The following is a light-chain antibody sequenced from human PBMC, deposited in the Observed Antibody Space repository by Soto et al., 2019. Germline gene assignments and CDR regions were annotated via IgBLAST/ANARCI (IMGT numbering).Light chain of an antibody. CDR3: QQYSSSPRT. J-gene: IGKJ1*01. CDR1: QSVSSNF. CDR2: GAS. Sequence: EIVLTKSPGTLSLSPGERATLSCRASQSVSSNFLAWYQQKPGQAPSLFIYGASNRAAGIPDRFSGSGSGADFTLTISRLEPEDFALYYCQQYSSSPRTFGQGTKVEIK. V-gene: IGKV3-20*01.